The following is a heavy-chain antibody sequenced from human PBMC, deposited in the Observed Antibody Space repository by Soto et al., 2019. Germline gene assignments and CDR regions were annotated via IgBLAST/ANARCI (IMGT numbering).Heavy chain of an antibody. CDR1: GGSISSSSYY. J-gene: IGHJ6*03. CDR2: IYYSGST. Sequence: PSETLSLTCTVSGGSISSSSYYWGWIRQPPGKGLEWIGSIYYSGSTYYNPSLKSRVTISVDTSKNQFSLKLSSVTAADTAVYYCARQGTIGHSRYYYYYMDVWGKGITVTVSS. V-gene: IGHV4-39*01. CDR3: ARQGTIGHSRYYYYYMDV. D-gene: IGHD3-10*01.